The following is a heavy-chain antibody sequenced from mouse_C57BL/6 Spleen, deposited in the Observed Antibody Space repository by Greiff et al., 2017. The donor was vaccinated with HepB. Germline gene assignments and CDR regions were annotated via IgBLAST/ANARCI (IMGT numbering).Heavy chain of an antibody. CDR3: SREENYGSSLAWFAY. Sequence: VQLQQSGPELVKPGASVKISCKASGYAFSSSWMNWVKQRPGKGLAWIGRIYPGDGDTNYNGKFKGKATLTADKSASTAYMQLSSLTSEDSAVYFCSREENYGSSLAWFAYWGQGTLVTVSA. CDR2: IYPGDGDT. CDR1: GYAFSSSW. V-gene: IGHV1-82*01. D-gene: IGHD1-1*01. J-gene: IGHJ3*01.